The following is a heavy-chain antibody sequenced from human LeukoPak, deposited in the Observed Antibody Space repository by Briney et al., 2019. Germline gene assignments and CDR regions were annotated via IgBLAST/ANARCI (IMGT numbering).Heavy chain of an antibody. V-gene: IGHV1-2*02. Sequence: GASVKVSCKAAGYTFTGYYMHWVRQAPGQGLEWMGWINPNSGGTNYAQKFQGRVTMTRDTSISTAYMELSRLRSDDTAVYYCARDQGIVATPLSEYYFDYWGQGTLVTVSS. D-gene: IGHD5-12*01. CDR2: INPNSGGT. CDR1: GYTFTGYY. J-gene: IGHJ4*02. CDR3: ARDQGIVATPLSEYYFDY.